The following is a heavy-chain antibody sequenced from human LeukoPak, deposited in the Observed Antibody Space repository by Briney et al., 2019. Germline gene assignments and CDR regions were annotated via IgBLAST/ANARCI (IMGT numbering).Heavy chain of an antibody. Sequence: QSGGSLRLSCAASGFTFSSYAMSWVRQAPGKGLEWVSAISGSGGSTYYADSVKGRFTISRVNSKNTLYLQMNSLRAEDTAVYYCAKGFGYSSSWHYFDYWGQGTLVTVSS. CDR3: AKGFGYSSSWHYFDY. V-gene: IGHV3-23*01. J-gene: IGHJ4*02. D-gene: IGHD6-13*01. CDR1: GFTFSSYA. CDR2: ISGSGGST.